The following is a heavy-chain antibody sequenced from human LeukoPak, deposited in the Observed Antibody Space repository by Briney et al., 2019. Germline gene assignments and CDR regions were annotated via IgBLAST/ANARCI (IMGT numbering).Heavy chain of an antibody. CDR3: ARHSGEMATILDY. Sequence: SETLSLTCAVSGYSISSGYYWGWIRQPPGKGLEWIGSIYHSGSTYYNPSLKSRVTISVDTSKNQFSLKLSSVTAADTAVYYCARHSGEMATILDYWGQGTLVTVSS. D-gene: IGHD5-24*01. J-gene: IGHJ4*02. V-gene: IGHV4-38-2*01. CDR1: GYSISSGYY. CDR2: IYHSGST.